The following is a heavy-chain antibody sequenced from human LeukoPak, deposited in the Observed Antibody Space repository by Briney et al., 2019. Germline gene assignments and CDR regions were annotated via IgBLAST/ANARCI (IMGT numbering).Heavy chain of an antibody. Sequence: PGGSLRLSCAASGFTFSSYSMNWVRQAPGKGLEWVSPISSSSSYMYYADSVKGRFTISRDNAKNSLYLQMNSLRAEDTAVYYCARDKIAVAGSPRSDYWGQGTLVTVSS. CDR1: GFTFSSYS. V-gene: IGHV3-21*01. CDR2: ISSSSSYM. D-gene: IGHD6-19*01. CDR3: ARDKIAVAGSPRSDY. J-gene: IGHJ4*02.